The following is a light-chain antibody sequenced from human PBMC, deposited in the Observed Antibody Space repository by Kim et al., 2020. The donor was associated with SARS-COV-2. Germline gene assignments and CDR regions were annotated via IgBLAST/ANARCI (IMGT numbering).Light chain of an antibody. CDR3: SSRDSSGNHVV. CDR1: SLRTYY. CDR2: GKN. Sequence: SSELTQDPAVSVALGQTVGITCQGDSLRTYYASWYQQRPGQDPVLVIYGKNKRPSGIPDRFSGFRSGNTASLTITGAQAEDEGDYYCSSRDSSGNHVVFGGGTKVTVL. J-gene: IGLJ2*01. V-gene: IGLV3-19*01.